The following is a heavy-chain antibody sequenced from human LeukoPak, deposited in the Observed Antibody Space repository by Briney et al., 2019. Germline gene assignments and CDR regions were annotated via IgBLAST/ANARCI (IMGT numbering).Heavy chain of an antibody. Sequence: GGSLRLSCAPSGFTFSRHGMHWVRQAPGKGLEWVAIISNDGSRKYYAHSVEGRFTISRDNSKNTLYLQMSNLRAEDTAVYFCARGGGLDVWGQGATVTVSS. CDR2: ISNDGSRK. CDR3: ARGGGLDV. V-gene: IGHV3-30*03. J-gene: IGHJ6*02. D-gene: IGHD3-16*01. CDR1: GFTFSRHG.